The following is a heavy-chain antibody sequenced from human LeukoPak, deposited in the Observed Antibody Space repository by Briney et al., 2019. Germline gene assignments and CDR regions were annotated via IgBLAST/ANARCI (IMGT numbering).Heavy chain of an antibody. D-gene: IGHD3-10*01. CDR3: ARGAPRYYGQYGGIIDY. V-gene: IGHV1-18*01. J-gene: IGHJ4*02. CDR1: GYTFTSYG. Sequence: ASVKVSCKASGYTFTSYGISWVRQAPGQGLEWMGWISAYNGNTNYAQKLQGRVTMTTDTSTSTAYMELRSLRSDDTAVYYCARGAPRYYGQYGGIIDYWGQGTLVTVSS. CDR2: ISAYNGNT.